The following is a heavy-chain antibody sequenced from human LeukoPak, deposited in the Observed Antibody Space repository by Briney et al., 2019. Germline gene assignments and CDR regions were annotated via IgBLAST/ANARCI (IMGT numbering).Heavy chain of an antibody. CDR1: GGSISSYY. J-gene: IGHJ4*02. CDR3: ARHGDSGSYKHYFDY. Sequence: SETLSLTCTVSGGSISSYYWSCIRQPPGKGLEGIGYIYYSGSTNYNPSLNSRVTISVDTSKNQFSLKLSSVTAADTAVYYCARHGDSGSYKHYFDYWGQGTLVTVSS. CDR2: IYYSGST. V-gene: IGHV4-59*01. D-gene: IGHD1-26*01.